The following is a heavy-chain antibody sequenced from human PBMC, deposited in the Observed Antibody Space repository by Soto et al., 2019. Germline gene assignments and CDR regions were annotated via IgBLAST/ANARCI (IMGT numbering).Heavy chain of an antibody. J-gene: IGHJ5*02. V-gene: IGHV4-61*01. CDR1: GGSVRSGSDY. CDR3: ARLRRCGQSGHWSHP. CDR2: IDYSGST. Sequence: SETLSLTWTVSGGSVRSGSDYWSWIRQPPGKGLEWIGYIDYSGSTNYNPSLKSRGTISVDTSKNQFSLKLNSVTAADTAIYYCARLRRCGQSGHWSHPWGQGTLVHV. D-gene: IGHD1-26*01.